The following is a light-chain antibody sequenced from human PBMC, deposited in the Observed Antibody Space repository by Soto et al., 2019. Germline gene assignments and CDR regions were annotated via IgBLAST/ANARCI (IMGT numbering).Light chain of an antibody. CDR3: SSFKPGSTLI. V-gene: IGLV2-14*01. Sequence: QSALTQPASVSGSLGQSITISCTGTITDVGFYNFVSWYQLVPGKAPKVIIYEVSNRPSGVSSRFSGSKSGNTASLSNSGLQPEDEADYVCSSFKPGSTLIFGGGTKVTVL. CDR2: EVS. J-gene: IGLJ2*01. CDR1: ITDVGFYNF.